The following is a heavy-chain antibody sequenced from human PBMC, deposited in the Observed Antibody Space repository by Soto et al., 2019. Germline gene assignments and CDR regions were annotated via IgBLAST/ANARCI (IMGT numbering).Heavy chain of an antibody. CDR1: GFTFSTYH. CDR2: IHSGGSRI. Sequence: EVQLVESGGGLVQPGGSLILSCAASGFTFSTYHMNWVRQAPGKGLEWVSYIHSGGSRIYYADSVKGRFTISRDNAKNALYLQMNRLRAADTAVYYCARDGSTVTTNYHYAMDVWGQGTTVTVSS. V-gene: IGHV3-48*03. D-gene: IGHD4-17*01. J-gene: IGHJ6*02. CDR3: ARDGSTVTTNYHYAMDV.